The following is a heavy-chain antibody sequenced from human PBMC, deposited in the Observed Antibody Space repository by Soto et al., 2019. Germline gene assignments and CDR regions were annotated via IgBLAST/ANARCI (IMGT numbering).Heavy chain of an antibody. J-gene: IGHJ4*02. Sequence: ASVKVSCKPSGYAFTGYYMHSVRQAPGQALEWMGWINPNSGVTNYAQKFQGWVTMTRDTSISTAYMELSRLRSDDTAVYYCARAEPYYDFWSGYTLWVQGSLVTVSS. D-gene: IGHD3-3*01. V-gene: IGHV1-2*04. CDR2: INPNSGVT. CDR1: GYAFTGYY. CDR3: ARAEPYYDFWSGYTL.